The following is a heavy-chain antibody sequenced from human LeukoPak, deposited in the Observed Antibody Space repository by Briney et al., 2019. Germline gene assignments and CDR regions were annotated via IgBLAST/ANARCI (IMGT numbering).Heavy chain of an antibody. Sequence: GASVKVSCKASGYTSTGYYMHWVRQAPGQGLGWMGRINPNSGGTNYAQKFQGRVTMTRDTSISTAYMELSRLRSDDTAVYYCASRVSSGGENWFDPWGQGTLVTVSS. D-gene: IGHD6-19*01. J-gene: IGHJ5*02. V-gene: IGHV1-2*06. CDR1: GYTSTGYY. CDR3: ASRVSSGGENWFDP. CDR2: INPNSGGT.